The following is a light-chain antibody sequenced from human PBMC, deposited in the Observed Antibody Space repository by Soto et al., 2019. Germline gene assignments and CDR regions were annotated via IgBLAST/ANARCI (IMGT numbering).Light chain of an antibody. V-gene: IGLV1-47*02. CDR3: AAWDDRLSGRVV. CDR1: SSNIGSNY. Sequence: QSVLTQPPSASGTPGQRVTISCSGISSNIGSNYVYWYQQLPGTAPKLLIYSNNQRPSGVPDRFSGSKSGTSASLAISGLRSEDEADYYCAAWDDRLSGRVVFGGGTKVTVL. J-gene: IGLJ2*01. CDR2: SNN.